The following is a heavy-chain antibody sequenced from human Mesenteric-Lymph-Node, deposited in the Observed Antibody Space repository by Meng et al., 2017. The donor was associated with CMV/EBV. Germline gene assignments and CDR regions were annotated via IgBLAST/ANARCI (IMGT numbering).Heavy chain of an antibody. D-gene: IGHD3-3*01. CDR2: ISSTSYYI. CDR3: ARAVRTRMTYYDFWSGWMDAFDI. CDR1: GFTFSTYS. Sequence: GGSLRLSCAASGFTFSTYSMNWVRQTPGKGLEWVSLISSTSYYIYYADSVKGRFTISRDNSKNTLYLQMNSLRAEDTAVYYCARAVRTRMTYYDFWSGWMDAFDIWGQGTMVTVSS. J-gene: IGHJ3*02. V-gene: IGHV3-21*04.